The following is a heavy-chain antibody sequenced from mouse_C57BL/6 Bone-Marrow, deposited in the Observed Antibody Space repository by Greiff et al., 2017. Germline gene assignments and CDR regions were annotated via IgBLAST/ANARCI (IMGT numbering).Heavy chain of an antibody. V-gene: IGHV1-22*01. D-gene: IGHD1-1*01. Sequence: EVQLQQSRPELVKPGASVKMSCKASGYTFTDYNMHWVKQSHGKSLEWIGYINPNNGGTSYNQKFKGKATLTVNKSSSTAYMELRSLTSEDSAVYYCARFHYYGSSYFDYWGQGTTLTVSS. CDR2: INPNNGGT. CDR3: ARFHYYGSSYFDY. CDR1: GYTFTDYN. J-gene: IGHJ2*01.